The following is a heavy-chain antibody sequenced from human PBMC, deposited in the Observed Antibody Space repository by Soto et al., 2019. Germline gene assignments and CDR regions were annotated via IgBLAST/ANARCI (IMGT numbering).Heavy chain of an antibody. CDR1: GGSISSSNYY. CDR3: ARHFYGDYHVGFDY. D-gene: IGHD4-17*01. V-gene: IGHV4-39*01. J-gene: IGHJ4*02. Sequence: PTETLSLICTVSGGSISSSNYYWGWIRQPPGKGLEWIGSIYYSGSTYHNPSLKSRVTISVDTSKNQFSLKLNSVTAADTAVYYCARHFYGDYHVGFDYWGQGTLVTVSS. CDR2: IYYSGST.